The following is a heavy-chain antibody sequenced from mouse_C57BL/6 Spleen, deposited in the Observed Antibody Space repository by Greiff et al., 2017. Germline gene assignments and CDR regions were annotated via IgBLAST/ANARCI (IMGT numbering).Heavy chain of an antibody. Sequence: EVKVVESGGGLVKPGGSLKLSCAASGFTFSDYGMHWVRQAPERGLEWVAYISSGSSAIDYADTVKGRFTISRDNAKNTLFIQMTSLRSEDTAMYYGEGGELGPWVACRGKAALVTVAA. D-gene: IGHD4-1*01. V-gene: IGHV5-17*01. CDR1: GFTFSDYG. CDR2: ISSGSSAI. J-gene: IGHJ3*01. CDR3: EGGELGPWVAC.